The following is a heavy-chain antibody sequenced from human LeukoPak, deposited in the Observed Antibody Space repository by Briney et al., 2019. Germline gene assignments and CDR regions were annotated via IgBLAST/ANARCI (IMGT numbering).Heavy chain of an antibody. CDR2: IYYSGST. Sequence: SETLSLTCTVSGGSISSYYWSWIRQPPGKGLEWIGYIYYSGSTNYNPSLKSRVTISVDTSKNQFSLKLSSVTAADTAVYYCARVGGKVVVVPAAIRRGYFDYWGQGTLVTVSS. CDR1: GGSISSYY. J-gene: IGHJ4*02. CDR3: ARVGGKVVVVPAAIRRGYFDY. D-gene: IGHD2-2*02. V-gene: IGHV4-59*01.